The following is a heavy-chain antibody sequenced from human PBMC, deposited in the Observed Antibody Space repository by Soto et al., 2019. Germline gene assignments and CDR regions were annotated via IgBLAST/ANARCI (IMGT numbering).Heavy chain of an antibody. Sequence: QVQLEQSGVEVKKPGASVRVACKTSASIFTRYGFSWVRQAPGQGLEWMGWISAYNGDTKYAQNFQGRVTMTTDTSTRTAHMELRTLRIDDTAVYYCTSDYGDENSWGQGTLVTVSS. J-gene: IGHJ4*02. CDR2: ISAYNGDT. D-gene: IGHD4-17*01. V-gene: IGHV1-18*01. CDR3: TSDYGDENS. CDR1: ASIFTRYG.